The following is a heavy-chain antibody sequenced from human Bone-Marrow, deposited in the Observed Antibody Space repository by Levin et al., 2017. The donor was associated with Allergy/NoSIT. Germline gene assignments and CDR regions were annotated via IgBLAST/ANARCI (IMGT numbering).Heavy chain of an antibody. CDR2: INPNSGDT. CDR1: GYTFTDYF. CDR3: ARISSAAFDM. V-gene: IGHV1-2*02. D-gene: IGHD6-19*01. Sequence: ASVKVSCKASGYTFTDYFIHWVRLAPGQGLEWMGWINPNSGDTDSSQNFQGTVTMNRDTSISTAYMEVTSLTSNDTALYYCARISSAAFDMWGQGTVVTVSS. J-gene: IGHJ3*02.